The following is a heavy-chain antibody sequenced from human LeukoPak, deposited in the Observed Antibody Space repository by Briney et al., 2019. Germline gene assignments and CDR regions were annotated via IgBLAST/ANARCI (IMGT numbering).Heavy chain of an antibody. CDR2: IYYSGST. CDR1: GGSISSYY. J-gene: IGHJ4*02. V-gene: IGHV4-59*08. CDR3: AKLGHEGDYDY. D-gene: IGHD4-17*01. Sequence: PSETLSLTCTVPGGSISSYYWSWIRQPPGKGLEWIGYIYYSGSTNYNPSLKSRVTISVDTSKNQFSLKLSSVTAADTAVYYCAKLGHEGDYDYWGQGTLVTVSS.